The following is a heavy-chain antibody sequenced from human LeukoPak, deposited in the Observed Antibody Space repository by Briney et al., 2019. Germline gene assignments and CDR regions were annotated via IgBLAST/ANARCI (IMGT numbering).Heavy chain of an antibody. V-gene: IGHV6-1*01. Sequence: LSQTLSLTCAISGDSVPSNSAAWNWIRQSPSRGLEWLGRTYYRSKWYNDYAVSVKSRITINPDTSKNQFSLQLKSVTPEDTAVYYCARSPEAYDSCGCDYWGQGALVTVSS. D-gene: IGHD3-22*01. CDR3: ARSPEAYDSCGCDY. J-gene: IGHJ4*02. CDR2: TYYRSKWYN. CDR1: GDSVPSNSAA.